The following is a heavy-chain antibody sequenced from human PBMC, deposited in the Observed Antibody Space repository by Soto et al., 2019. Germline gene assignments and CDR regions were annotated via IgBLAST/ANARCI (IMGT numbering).Heavy chain of an antibody. CDR2: IDPSDSYT. Sequence: GESLKISCKGSGYSFTSYWIGWVRQMPGKGLEWMGRIDPSDSYTNYSPSFQGHVTISADKSISTAYLQWSSLKAPDTAMYYCALSGQSSYYYYGMDVWGQGTTVTVSS. CDR1: GYSFTSYW. D-gene: IGHD6-19*01. V-gene: IGHV5-10-1*01. J-gene: IGHJ6*02. CDR3: ALSGQSSYYYYGMDV.